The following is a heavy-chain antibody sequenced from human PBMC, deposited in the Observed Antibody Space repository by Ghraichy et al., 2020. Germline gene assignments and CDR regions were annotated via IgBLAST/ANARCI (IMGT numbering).Heavy chain of an antibody. CDR1: GFTFRKYA. CDR3: AKDSLDYGDYEFDS. CDR2: VSGRGDTT. V-gene: IGHV3-23*01. Sequence: LSLTCAASGFTFRKYAMSWVRQAPGKGLEWVSGVSGRGDTTYYADPVRGRFTISRDNSKKTLFLQINSLRVEDSGLYYCAKDSLDYGDYEFDSWGQGTLVTVSS. J-gene: IGHJ4*02. D-gene: IGHD4-17*01.